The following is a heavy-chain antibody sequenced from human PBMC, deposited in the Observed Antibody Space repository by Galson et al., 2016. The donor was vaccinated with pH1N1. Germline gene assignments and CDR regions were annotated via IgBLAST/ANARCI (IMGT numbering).Heavy chain of an antibody. Sequence: SLRLSCAASGFTFSDYHMSWIRQAPGKGLEWVSYISSSDTIYYADSVNGRFTISRDNAKNSLYLQMNSLRAEDTAVYYCARDLGSLELMDLTFDYWGQGTLVTVSS. CDR2: ISSSDTI. D-gene: IGHD1-7*01. CDR1: GFTFSDYH. CDR3: ARDLGSLELMDLTFDY. J-gene: IGHJ4*02. V-gene: IGHV3-11*01.